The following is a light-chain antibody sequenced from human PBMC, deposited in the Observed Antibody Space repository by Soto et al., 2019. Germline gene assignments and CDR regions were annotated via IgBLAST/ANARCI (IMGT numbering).Light chain of an antibody. CDR3: QQYGTSPPYT. CDR2: GAS. CDR1: QSVSSSD. J-gene: IGKJ2*01. V-gene: IGKV3-20*01. Sequence: EIVLTQSPGTLSLSPGEWATLSCRARQSVSSSDLAWYQQKPGQAPRLLIYGASSRATGIPDRFSGSGSGTDFTLTISRLESEDFAVYYCQQYGTSPPYTFGQGTKLEIK.